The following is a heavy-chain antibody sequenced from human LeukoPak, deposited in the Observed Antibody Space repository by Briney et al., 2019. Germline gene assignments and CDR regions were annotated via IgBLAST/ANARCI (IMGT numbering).Heavy chain of an antibody. CDR2: ISYDGSNK. J-gene: IGHJ5*02. D-gene: IGHD6-6*01. CDR3: ARDQGPIAAATNWFDP. CDR1: GFTFSSYT. V-gene: IGHV3-30-3*01. Sequence: QPGRSLRLSCAASGFTFSSYTMRWVRQAPGKGLEWVAVISYDGSNKYYADSMKGRFTLSRDHSKNPLYLQMNSLRTEDTAMYYCARDQGPIAAATNWFDPWGQGTLVTVSS.